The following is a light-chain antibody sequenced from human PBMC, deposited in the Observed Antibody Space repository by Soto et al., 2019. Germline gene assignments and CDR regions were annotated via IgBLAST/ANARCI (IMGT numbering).Light chain of an antibody. Sequence: LTQPASVSGSPGQSITISCTGTSSVVGGYNYVSWYQQHPGKAPKLMIYDVSNRPSGVSNRFSGSKSGNTASLTISGLQAEDEADYYWSSYTSSSTYVFGTGTKVTVL. V-gene: IGLV2-14*03. J-gene: IGLJ1*01. CDR3: SSYTSSSTYV. CDR1: SSVVGGYNY. CDR2: DVS.